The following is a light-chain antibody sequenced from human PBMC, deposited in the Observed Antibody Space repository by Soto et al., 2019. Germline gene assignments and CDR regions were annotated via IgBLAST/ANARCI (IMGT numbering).Light chain of an antibody. Sequence: DVVMTQSPLSLPVTLGQPASISCKSSQSLVYSDGNTYLNWFQQRPGQSPRRLFYNVSNRASGVPDRFSGSGSGTDFTLKISRVEAEDVGVYYRMQSTHWPLTVGGGTKVEIK. CDR3: MQSTHWPLT. CDR2: NVS. V-gene: IGKV2-30*01. CDR1: QSLVYSDGNTY. J-gene: IGKJ4*01.